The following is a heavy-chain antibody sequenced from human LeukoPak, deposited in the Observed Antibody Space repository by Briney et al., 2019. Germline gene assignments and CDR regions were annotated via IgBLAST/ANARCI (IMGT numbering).Heavy chain of an antibody. CDR2: IIPIFGTA. CDR1: GYIFTSYV. CDR3: ANSDGYSSGWYDSYYYYGMDV. J-gene: IGHJ6*02. V-gene: IGHV1-69*13. Sequence: SVKVSCKASGYIFTSYVLHWVRQAPGQGLEWMGGIIPIFGTANYAQKFQGRVTITADESTSTAYMELSSLRSEDTAVYYCANSDGYSSGWYDSYYYYGMDVWGQGTTVTVSS. D-gene: IGHD6-19*01.